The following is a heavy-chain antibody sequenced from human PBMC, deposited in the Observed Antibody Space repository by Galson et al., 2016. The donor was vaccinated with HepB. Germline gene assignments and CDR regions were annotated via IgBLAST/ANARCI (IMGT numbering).Heavy chain of an antibody. CDR3: AKGGLVVQGDYYYGMDV. J-gene: IGHJ6*02. CDR2: ISTDGSST. V-gene: IGHV3-74*01. D-gene: IGHD3-10*01. Sequence: SLRLSCAASGFTFSTSWMHWVRQAQGKGPVWVSRISTDGSSTIYADSVKGRFTISRDNAKNSLYLQMNSLRAEDTALYYCAKGGLVVQGDYYYGMDVWGQGTTVTVSS. CDR1: GFTFSTSW.